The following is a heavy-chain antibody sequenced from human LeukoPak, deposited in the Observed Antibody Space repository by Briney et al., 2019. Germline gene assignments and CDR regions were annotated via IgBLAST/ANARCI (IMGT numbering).Heavy chain of an antibody. CDR2: IIPILGIA. CDR3: ARVLAYCSSTSCHDY. D-gene: IGHD2-2*01. V-gene: IGHV1-69*04. J-gene: IGHJ4*02. CDR1: GGTFSSYA. Sequence: SVKVSCKASGGTFSSYAISWVRQAPGQGLEWMGRIIPILGIANYAQKFQGRVTITADKSTNTAYMELSSLRSDDTAVYYCARVLAYCSSTSCHDYWGQGTLVTVSS.